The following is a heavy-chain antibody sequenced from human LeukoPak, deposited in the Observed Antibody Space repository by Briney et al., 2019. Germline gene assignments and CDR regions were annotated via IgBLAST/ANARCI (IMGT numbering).Heavy chain of an antibody. J-gene: IGHJ3*02. V-gene: IGHV3-21*01. CDR3: ARHYYDRSGEPKRAFDI. Sequence: GGSLRLSCAASGFLFSRYSMNWVRQAPGKGLEWVSSLSGSKDYILYADSEKRRFSIPRDHPKHSLYLQMNSLRSDHTVVYYCARHYYDRSGEPKRAFDIWGQGRMVTDSS. CDR1: GFLFSRYS. CDR2: LSGSKDYI. D-gene: IGHD3-22*01.